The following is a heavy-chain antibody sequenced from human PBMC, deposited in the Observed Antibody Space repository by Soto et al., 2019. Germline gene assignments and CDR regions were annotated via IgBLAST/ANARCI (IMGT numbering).Heavy chain of an antibody. Sequence: WGSLRLSCAASGFTFISYDIHFFRQSTLKGLEWVSAIGTAGDTYYPGSVKGRFTISRENAKNSLYLQMNSLRAGDTAVYYCARGNYYGSGGTGDAFDIWGQGTMVTVSS. J-gene: IGHJ3*02. CDR1: GFTFISYD. V-gene: IGHV3-13*01. CDR2: IGTAGDT. D-gene: IGHD3-10*01. CDR3: ARGNYYGSGGTGDAFDI.